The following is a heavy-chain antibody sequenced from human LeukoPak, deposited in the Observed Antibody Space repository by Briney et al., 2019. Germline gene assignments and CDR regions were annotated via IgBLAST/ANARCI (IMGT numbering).Heavy chain of an antibody. CDR1: GFTFSSYA. CDR2: ISYDGSNK. D-gene: IGHD3-22*01. CDR3: ARDFSSYYDSSTSYGDSWFDY. V-gene: IGHV3-30*04. J-gene: IGHJ4*02. Sequence: GRSLRLSCAASGFTFSSYAMHWVRQAPGKGLEWVAVISYDGSNKYYADSVKGRFTVSRDISKNTLHLQMNSLRAEDTAVYYCARDFSSYYDSSTSYGDSWFDYWGPGTLVTVSS.